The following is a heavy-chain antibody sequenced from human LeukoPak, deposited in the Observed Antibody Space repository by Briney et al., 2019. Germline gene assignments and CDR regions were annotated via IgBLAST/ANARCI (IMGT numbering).Heavy chain of an antibody. D-gene: IGHD3-22*01. CDR3: ASISYYDGETWAFDI. V-gene: IGHV4-38-2*02. CDR2: IYHSGST. CDR1: GFSLSTSGVA. J-gene: IGHJ3*02. Sequence: SGPTLVKPTQTLTLTCTFSGFSLSTSGVAVGWIRQPPGKGLEWIGSIYHSGSTYYNPSLKSRVTISVDTSKNQFSLKLSSVTAADTAVYYCASISYYDGETWAFDIWGQGTMVTVSS.